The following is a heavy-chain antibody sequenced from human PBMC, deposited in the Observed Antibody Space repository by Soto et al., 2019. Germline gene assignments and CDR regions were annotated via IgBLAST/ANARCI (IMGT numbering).Heavy chain of an antibody. CDR1: GGSVSSGSYY. J-gene: IGHJ3*02. V-gene: IGHV4-61*01. CDR3: ARRHCSGGSCFYHDAFDI. CDR2: VYYSGST. D-gene: IGHD2-15*01. Sequence: SETLSLTCTVSGGSVSSGSYYWSWIRQPPGKGLEWIGYVYYSGSTTYNPSLKSRVTISVDTSKNQFSLRLSSVTAADTAMYYCARRHCSGGSCFYHDAFDIWGQGTMVTVSS.